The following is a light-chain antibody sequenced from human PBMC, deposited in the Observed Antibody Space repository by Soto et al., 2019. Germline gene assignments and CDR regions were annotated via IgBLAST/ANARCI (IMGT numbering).Light chain of an antibody. CDR3: QQYESYPYT. CDR2: ASS. CDR1: QGISSS. Sequence: DIPMTQSPSSLSASVGDKVTITCRASQGISSSLAWFRLKPGRAPESVIFASSTLKGGVPSRFRGSGSGTHFTLTITSLQPEDSATFYCQQYESYPYTVGQGTRLEI. V-gene: IGKV1-16*01. J-gene: IGKJ2*01.